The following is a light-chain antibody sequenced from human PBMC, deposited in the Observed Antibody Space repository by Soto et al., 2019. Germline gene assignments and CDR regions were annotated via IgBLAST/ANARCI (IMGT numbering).Light chain of an antibody. V-gene: IGKV3-15*01. CDR3: QEYGNWPLFT. CDR1: QSVGRN. CDR2: AAS. J-gene: IGKJ3*01. Sequence: EIVVTQSPGILSLSPGDRATLSCRASQSVGRNLAWYQQKPGQAPTLLIYAASTRATGLPARFSGSGSGTDFTLTISSLQSEDFAVYYCQEYGNWPLFTFGPGTRVDIK.